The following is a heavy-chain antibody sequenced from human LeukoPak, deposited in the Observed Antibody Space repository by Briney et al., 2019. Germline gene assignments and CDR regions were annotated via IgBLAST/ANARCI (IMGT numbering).Heavy chain of an antibody. J-gene: IGHJ5*02. V-gene: IGHV3-23*01. CDR2: IIGNGASS. CDR1: GFAFGPQA. CDR3: AKADFGGNFNWFDP. D-gene: IGHD4-23*01. Sequence: PGGALRLSCTASGFAFGPQAMSWVRQAPGKGLEWVSGIIGNGASSYYADSVKGRFTISRDNSKSTVYLQMNSLRAEDTAVYYCAKADFGGNFNWFDPWGQGTLVTVSS.